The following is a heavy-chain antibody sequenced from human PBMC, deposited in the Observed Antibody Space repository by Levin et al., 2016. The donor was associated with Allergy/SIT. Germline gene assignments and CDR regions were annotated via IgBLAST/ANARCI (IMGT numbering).Heavy chain of an antibody. V-gene: IGHV1-2*02. CDR1: GYTFTGYY. J-gene: IGHJ4*02. CDR3: ARACGESEWLPKDY. D-gene: IGHD3-3*01. CDR2: INPNSGGT. Sequence: ASVKVSCKASGYTFTGYYMHWVRQAPGQGLEWMGWINPNSGGTNYAQKFQGRVTMTRDTSISTAYMELSRLRSDDTAVYYCARACGESEWLPKDYWGQGTLVTVSS.